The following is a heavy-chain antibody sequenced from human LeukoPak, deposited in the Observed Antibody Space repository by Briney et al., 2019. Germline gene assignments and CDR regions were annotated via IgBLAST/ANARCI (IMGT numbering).Heavy chain of an antibody. Sequence: ASVKVSCKVSVYTLTELSMHWVRQAPGKGLEWMGGFDPEDGETIYAQKFQGRVTMTEDTSTDTAYMELSSLRSEDTAVYYCATDGYYYGSGSSNWFDPWGQGTLVTVSS. J-gene: IGHJ5*02. V-gene: IGHV1-24*01. D-gene: IGHD3-10*01. CDR3: ATDGYYYGSGSSNWFDP. CDR1: VYTLTELS. CDR2: FDPEDGET.